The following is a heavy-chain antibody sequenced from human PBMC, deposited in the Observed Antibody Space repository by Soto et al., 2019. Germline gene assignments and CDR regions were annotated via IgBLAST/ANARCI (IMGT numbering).Heavy chain of an antibody. J-gene: IGHJ4*02. CDR1: GFTFSSYG. CDR2: ISYDGSNK. Sequence: QVQLVESGGGVVQPGRSLRLSCAASGFTFSSYGMHWVRQAPGKGLEWVAVISYDGSNKYYADSVKGRFTISRDNSKNTLYLQMNSLRAEDTAVYYCANGGGGQSHFDYWGQGTLVTVSS. V-gene: IGHV3-30*18. D-gene: IGHD3-10*01. CDR3: ANGGGGQSHFDY.